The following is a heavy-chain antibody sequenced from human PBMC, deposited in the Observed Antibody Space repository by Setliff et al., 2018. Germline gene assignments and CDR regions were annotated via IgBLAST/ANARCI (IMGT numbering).Heavy chain of an antibody. D-gene: IGHD2-15*01. CDR3: ARGYCSGGSCADFDY. Sequence: ASVKVSCKASGYTFTTYAMSWMRQAPGQGLEWMGWINTNTGNPSYAQGFTGRFVFSLDTSVTTAYLQISSVKAEDTAVYYCARGYCSGGSCADFDYWGQGTLVTVS. CDR1: GYTFTTYA. V-gene: IGHV7-4-1*02. J-gene: IGHJ4*02. CDR2: INTNTGNP.